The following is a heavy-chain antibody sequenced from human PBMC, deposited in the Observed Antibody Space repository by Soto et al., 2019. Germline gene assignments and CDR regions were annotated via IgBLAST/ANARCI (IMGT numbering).Heavy chain of an antibody. V-gene: IGHV1-3*01. CDR2: INAGNGNT. J-gene: IGHJ6*02. CDR1: GYTFTNYA. Sequence: VASVKVSCKASGYTFTNYAIHWVRQAPGQRLEWMGWINAGNGNTKYSQKFQGRVTITRDTSASTAYMELSSLTSEDTTVYHCARGRGLGVWGQGTTVTVSS. CDR3: ARGRGLGV.